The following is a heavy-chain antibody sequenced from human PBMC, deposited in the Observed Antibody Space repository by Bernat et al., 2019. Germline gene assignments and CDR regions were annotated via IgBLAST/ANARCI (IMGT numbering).Heavy chain of an antibody. CDR2: ISSSSSYI. CDR3: AREARDTMIVVVSDAFDI. V-gene: IGHV3-21*01. CDR1: GFTFSSYS. J-gene: IGHJ3*02. D-gene: IGHD3-22*01. Sequence: EVQLVESGGGLVKPGGSLRLSCAASGFTFSSYSMNWVRQAPGKGLEWVSSISSSSSYIYYADSVKGRFTISRDNAKNSLYLQMNSLRAEDTAVYYCAREARDTMIVVVSDAFDIWGQGTMVTVSS.